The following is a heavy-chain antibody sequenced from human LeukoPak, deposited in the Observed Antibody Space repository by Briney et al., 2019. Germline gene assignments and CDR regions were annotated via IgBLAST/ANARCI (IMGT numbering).Heavy chain of an antibody. D-gene: IGHD5-18*01. CDR2: IWYDGSNK. CDR1: GFTFSSYG. CDR3: AKDSRGRYSYGYITLDY. Sequence: GGSLRLSCAASGFTFSSYGMHWVRQAPGKGLEWVAVIWYDGSNKYYADSVKGRFTISRDNSENTVYQQMNSLRAEDTAVYYCAKDSRGRYSYGYITLDYWGQGTLVTVSS. J-gene: IGHJ4*02. V-gene: IGHV3-30*02.